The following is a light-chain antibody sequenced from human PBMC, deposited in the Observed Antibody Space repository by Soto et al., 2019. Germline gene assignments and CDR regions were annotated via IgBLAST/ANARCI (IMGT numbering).Light chain of an antibody. V-gene: IGKV3-20*01. J-gene: IGKJ1*01. CDR1: QRVGSSY. CDR3: QQYGSSPWT. Sequence: PGERATLSCRASQRVGSSYLAWYQQKPGQAPRLLIHGTSSRATGIPARFSGSGSGTDFTLTISRLEPEDFAVYYCQQYGSSPWTFGQGTKVEIK. CDR2: GTS.